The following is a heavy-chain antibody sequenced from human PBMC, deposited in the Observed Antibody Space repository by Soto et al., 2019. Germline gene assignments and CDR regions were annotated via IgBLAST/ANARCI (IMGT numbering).Heavy chain of an antibody. J-gene: IGHJ3*02. V-gene: IGHV1-69*02. Sequence: QVHLVQSGAEVKTPGSSVKVTCKAAGGTFNTYTLIWVRQAPGHGLEWMGRIIPMLTVTNSAPKFQGRVTLTADKSTGTAFMELTSLRSDDTAIYYCSIGSWSAETFDIWGQGTMVTVSS. CDR1: GGTFNTYT. CDR3: SIGSWSAETFDI. D-gene: IGHD2-2*01. CDR2: IIPMLTVT.